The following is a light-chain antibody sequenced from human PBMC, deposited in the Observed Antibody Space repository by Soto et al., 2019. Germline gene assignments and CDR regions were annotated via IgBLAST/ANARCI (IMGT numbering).Light chain of an antibody. CDR1: SSNIGRNT. V-gene: IGLV1-44*01. Sequence: QSVLTQPPSASGTPGQRVTISCSGSSSNIGRNTVSWYQHLPGTAPKLLIYNNGQRPSGVPDRFSGSKSGTSASLAISGLQSEDEGDYYCAAWDDNLNGLFGGGTKLTVL. CDR2: NNG. J-gene: IGLJ2*01. CDR3: AAWDDNLNGL.